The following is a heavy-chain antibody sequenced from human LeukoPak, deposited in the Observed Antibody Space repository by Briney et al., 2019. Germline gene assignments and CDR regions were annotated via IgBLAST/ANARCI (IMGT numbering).Heavy chain of an antibody. CDR1: GFTFSSHA. CDR2: INQDGSEK. Sequence: GGSLRLSCSASGFTFSSHAMSWVRQAPGKGLEWVGNINQDGSEKYYGDSVKDRFTISRDNAKNSLYLQMNSLRAEDAAVYYCTRENWHLDYWGQGNLVTVSS. J-gene: IGHJ4*02. V-gene: IGHV3-7*01. CDR3: TRENWHLDY.